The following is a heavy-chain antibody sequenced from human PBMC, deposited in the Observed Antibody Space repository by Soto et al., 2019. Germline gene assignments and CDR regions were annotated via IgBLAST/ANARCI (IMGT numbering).Heavy chain of an antibody. V-gene: IGHV1-46*01. J-gene: IGHJ1*01. CDR3: ARSYGDPHEYFQH. CDR2: INPSGDSR. Sequence: ASVNVSCKASGFSFRDYFMHWVRQAPGQGLEWMGIINPSGDSRNYAQKFQGRVTITRDNAKNSLYLQMNSLRAEDTAVYYCARSYGDPHEYFQHWGQGTLVTVSS. CDR1: GFSFRDYF. D-gene: IGHD4-17*01.